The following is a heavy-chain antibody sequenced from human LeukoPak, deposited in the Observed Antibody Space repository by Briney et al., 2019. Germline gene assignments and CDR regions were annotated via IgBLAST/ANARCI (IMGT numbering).Heavy chain of an antibody. J-gene: IGHJ4*02. V-gene: IGHV1-3*01. CDR1: GYTFTRYA. CDR2: INAGNGNT. CDR3: ARVDGRGWYYFDY. D-gene: IGHD6-19*01. Sequence: ASVKVSCKASGYTFTRYAMHWVRQAPGQRLEWMGWINAGNGNTKYSQKFQGRVTITRDTSASTAYMELSSLRSEDTAVYYCARVDGRGWYYFDYWGQGTLVTVSS.